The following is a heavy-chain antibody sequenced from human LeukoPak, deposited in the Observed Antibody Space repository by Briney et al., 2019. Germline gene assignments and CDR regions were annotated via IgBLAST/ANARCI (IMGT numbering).Heavy chain of an antibody. CDR3: ARAWGDSSSWYAEPNAFDI. Sequence: PSETLSLTCTVSGGSISSYYWSWIRQPPGKGLEWIGYIYYSGSTNYNPSLKSRVTISVDTSKNQFSLKLSSVTAAGTAVYYCARAWGDSSSWYAEPNAFDIWGQGTMVTVSS. CDR1: GGSISSYY. J-gene: IGHJ3*02. CDR2: IYYSGST. V-gene: IGHV4-59*01. D-gene: IGHD6-13*01.